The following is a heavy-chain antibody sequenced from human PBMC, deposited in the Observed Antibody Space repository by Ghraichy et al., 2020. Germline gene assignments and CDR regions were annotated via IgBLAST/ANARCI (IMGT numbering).Heavy chain of an antibody. CDR1: GGSISGSSYY. Sequence: SETLSLTCTVSGGSISGSSYYWGWVRQPPGKGLQWIGNIYYSGSTYDNPSLRSRLTISVDTSKNQFSLKLSSVTASDTAVYYCATGLRLGEFSFWGQGTLVTVSS. V-gene: IGHV4-39*01. J-gene: IGHJ4*02. CDR2: IYYSGST. D-gene: IGHD3-16*02. CDR3: ATGLRLGEFSF.